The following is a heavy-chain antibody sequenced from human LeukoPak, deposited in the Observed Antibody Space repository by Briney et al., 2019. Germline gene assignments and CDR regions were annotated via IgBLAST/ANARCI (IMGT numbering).Heavy chain of an antibody. Sequence: ASVKVSCKASGDTFTDYFIHWVRQAPGQGLEWMGWIGPKSGDTSYSQKFQGRVTVTRDTSISTVYMELSRLRSDDTAVYYCGINRPGKALDIWGQGTMVTVSS. D-gene: IGHD3-10*01. V-gene: IGHV1-2*02. CDR3: GINRPGKALDI. CDR2: IGPKSGDT. CDR1: GDTFTDYF. J-gene: IGHJ3*02.